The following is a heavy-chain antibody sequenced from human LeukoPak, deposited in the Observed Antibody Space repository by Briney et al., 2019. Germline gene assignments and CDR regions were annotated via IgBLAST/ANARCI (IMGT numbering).Heavy chain of an antibody. D-gene: IGHD6-13*01. CDR3: ARSGLAAAVPFDY. CDR2: IIPIFGTA. Sequence: GASVKVSCKASGGTFSSYAISWVRQAPGQGLEWMGGIIPIFGTANYAQKFQGRVTITADESTSTAYMELSSLRSEDTAVYYCARSGLAAAVPFDYWGQGTLVTVSS. V-gene: IGHV1-69*13. CDR1: GGTFSSYA. J-gene: IGHJ4*02.